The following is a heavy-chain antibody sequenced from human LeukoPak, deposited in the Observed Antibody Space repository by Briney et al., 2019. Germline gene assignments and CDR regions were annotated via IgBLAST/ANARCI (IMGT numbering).Heavy chain of an antibody. V-gene: IGHV3-7*01. D-gene: IGHD3-10*01. J-gene: IGHJ6*03. CDR1: GFTFSSYW. CDR2: IKQDGSEK. CDR3: ARPVGEYYYYYMDV. Sequence: GGSLRLSCAASGFTFSSYWMSWVRQAPGKGLEWVANIKQDGSEKYYVDSVKGRFTISRDNAKNSLYLQMNSLRAEDTDVYYCARPVGEYYYYYMDVWGKGTTVTVSS.